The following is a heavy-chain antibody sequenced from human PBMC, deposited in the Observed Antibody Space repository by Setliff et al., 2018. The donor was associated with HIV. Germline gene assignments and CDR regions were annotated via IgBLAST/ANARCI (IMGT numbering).Heavy chain of an antibody. J-gene: IGHJ3*02. CDR2: IDPSNSNT. V-gene: IGHV5-10-1*01. CDR1: GNSFTSYW. Sequence: HGESLKTSWTGAGNSFTSYWISWVRQMPGKGLEWMGRIDPSNSNTNYSPSFQGHVTITADKSISTAYLQWSSLKASDTAMYYCTKDGDNFNWDYDAFEIWGQGTMVT. CDR3: TKDGDNFNWDYDAFEI. D-gene: IGHD1-7*01.